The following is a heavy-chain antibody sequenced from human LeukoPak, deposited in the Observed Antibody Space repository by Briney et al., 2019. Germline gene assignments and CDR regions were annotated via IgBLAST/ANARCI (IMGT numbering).Heavy chain of an antibody. Sequence: GGSLRLSCVASGFRFSDYHMNWVRQAPGKGLEWVAYISSSITPTFYADSVKGRFTISRDNSKSTLYLQMNSLRPEDTAVYYCARDLSGLDYWGQGTLVTVSS. CDR1: GFRFSDYH. CDR2: ISSSITPT. D-gene: IGHD3-9*01. V-gene: IGHV3-48*01. CDR3: ARDLSGLDY. J-gene: IGHJ4*02.